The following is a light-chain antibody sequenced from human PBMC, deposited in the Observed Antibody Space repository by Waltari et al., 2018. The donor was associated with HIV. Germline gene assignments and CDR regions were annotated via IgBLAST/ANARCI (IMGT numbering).Light chain of an antibody. CDR1: QSVTNY. Sequence: EIVLIQSPAILSLSPGERANLSCRASQSVTNYLAWYQQKPGQAPRLLIYDASIRATGIPDRFSGSGSGTDFNLTISSLGPEDFAVYYCQQCSDWPLSFGGGSRVEIK. CDR3: QQCSDWPLS. J-gene: IGKJ4*01. CDR2: DAS. V-gene: IGKV3-11*01.